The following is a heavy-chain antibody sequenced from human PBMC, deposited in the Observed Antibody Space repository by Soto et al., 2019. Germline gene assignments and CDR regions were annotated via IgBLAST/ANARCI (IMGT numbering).Heavy chain of an antibody. CDR2: IIPIFGTA. CDR1: GGTFSSYA. Sequence: QVQLVQSGAEVKKPGSSVKVSCKASGGTFSSYAISWVRQAPGQGLEWMGGIIPIFGTANYAQKFQGRVTITADESTSTDYMELSSLRSEDTAVYYCAREGGSVYYYGMDVWGQGTTVTVSS. J-gene: IGHJ6*02. V-gene: IGHV1-69*01. CDR3: AREGGSVYYYGMDV. D-gene: IGHD3-16*01.